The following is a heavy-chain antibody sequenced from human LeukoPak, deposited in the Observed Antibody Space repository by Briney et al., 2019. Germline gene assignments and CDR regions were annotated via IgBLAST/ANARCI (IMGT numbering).Heavy chain of an antibody. V-gene: IGHV5-51*01. CDR2: IYPGDSDT. Sequence: PGESLKISCKTSGYIFTSSWIGWVRQMPGKGLELMGIIYPGDSDTRYSPSSQGQVTISADKSISTAYLQWSSLKASDTAVYYCARGGQNNWVYFDYWGQGTLVTVSS. CDR1: GYIFTSSW. CDR3: ARGGQNNWVYFDY. D-gene: IGHD1-20*01. J-gene: IGHJ4*02.